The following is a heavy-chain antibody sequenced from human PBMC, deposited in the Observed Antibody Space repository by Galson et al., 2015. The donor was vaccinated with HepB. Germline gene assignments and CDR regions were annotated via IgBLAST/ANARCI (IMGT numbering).Heavy chain of an antibody. Sequence: SLRLSCAASGFTFSDYYMDWVRQAPGTGLEWVGRTRNKANSYTTEYAASVKGRFTIPRDESYNSLYLQMNSLQTEDTAVYYCARAAYCSGGSCWGFDYWGQGTLVTVSS. CDR2: TRNKANSYTT. CDR3: ARAAYCSGGSCWGFDY. D-gene: IGHD2-15*01. V-gene: IGHV3-72*01. CDR1: GFTFSDYY. J-gene: IGHJ4*02.